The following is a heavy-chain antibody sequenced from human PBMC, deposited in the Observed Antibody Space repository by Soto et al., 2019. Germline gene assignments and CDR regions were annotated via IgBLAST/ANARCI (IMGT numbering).Heavy chain of an antibody. CDR2: VYHTGGT. CDR1: RLSFDIYY. V-gene: IGHV4-59*12. CDR3: ARDVDFGEGKT. Sequence: SETLSLTCTASRLSFDIYYWSWIRQPPGKGLEWIGSVYHTGGTKYNPSLESRVTISVDTSKNQFSLNLNSLTAADTAVYYCARDVDFGEGKTWGQGTLVTVSS. D-gene: IGHD3-3*01. J-gene: IGHJ5*02.